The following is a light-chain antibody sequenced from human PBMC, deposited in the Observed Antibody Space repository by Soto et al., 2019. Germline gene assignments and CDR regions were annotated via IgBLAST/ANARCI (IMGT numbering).Light chain of an antibody. CDR3: CLYVGGRTYV. Sequence: QSALTQPASVSGSPGQSITISCTGTVGLVSWYQRHPGKVPKLIIYDDTKRPSGVSSRFSGSKSGNTASLTISGLQTEDEADYYCCLYVGGRTYVFGTGTKATVL. J-gene: IGLJ1*01. CDR1: VGL. CDR2: DDT. V-gene: IGLV2-23*01.